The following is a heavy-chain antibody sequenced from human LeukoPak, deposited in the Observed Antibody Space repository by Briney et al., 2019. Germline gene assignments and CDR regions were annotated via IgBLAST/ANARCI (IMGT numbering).Heavy chain of an antibody. Sequence: GGSLRLSCAASGFTVSSNYMSWVRQAPGKGLEWVSLIYSGGYTYYADSVKGRFPISRDNSKNTLYLQMNSLRAEDTAVYYCVRQRYYYDSSGPYFDYWGQGALVTVSS. CDR2: IYSGGYT. V-gene: IGHV3-53*01. J-gene: IGHJ4*02. CDR3: VRQRYYYDSSGPYFDY. CDR1: GFTVSSNY. D-gene: IGHD3-22*01.